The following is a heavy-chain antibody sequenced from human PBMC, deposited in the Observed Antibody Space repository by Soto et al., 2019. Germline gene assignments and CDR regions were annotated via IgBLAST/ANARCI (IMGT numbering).Heavy chain of an antibody. Sequence: GGSLRLSCAASGFTFSSYSMNWVRQAPGKGLEWVSSISSSSSYIYYADSVKGRFTISRDNAKNSLYLQMNSLRAEDTAVYYCARDPRGLRPITTVTTNIWGQGTMVTVSS. CDR1: GFTFSSYS. CDR2: ISSSSSYI. CDR3: ARDPRGLRPITTVTTNI. D-gene: IGHD4-17*01. J-gene: IGHJ3*02. V-gene: IGHV3-21*01.